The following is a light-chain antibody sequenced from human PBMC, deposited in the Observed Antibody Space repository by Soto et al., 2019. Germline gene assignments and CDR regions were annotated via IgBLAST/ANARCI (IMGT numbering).Light chain of an antibody. J-gene: IGKJ1*01. Sequence: DIVLTQSPGTLSLSPGEGATLSCRASQSVSSSYLAWYQQKPGQAPRLLIYGASSRATGIPDRFSGSGSGTDFTLTISRLGPEDFAVYYCQQYGSSPWAFGQGTKV. CDR2: GAS. V-gene: IGKV3-20*01. CDR3: QQYGSSPWA. CDR1: QSVSSSY.